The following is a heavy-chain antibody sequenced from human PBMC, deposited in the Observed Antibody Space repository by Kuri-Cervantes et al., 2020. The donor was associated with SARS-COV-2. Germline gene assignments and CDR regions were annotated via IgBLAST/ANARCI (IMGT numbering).Heavy chain of an antibody. D-gene: IGHD1-1*01. CDR3: ASVPNGCYYYGMDV. CDR2: INHSGST. J-gene: IGHJ6*02. Sequence: SETLSLTCAVYGGSFSGYYWSWIRQPPGKGLEWIWEINHSGSTNYNPSLKSRVTISVDTSKNQFSLKLSSVTAADTAVYYCASVPNGCYYYGMDVWGQGTTVTVSS. CDR1: GGSFSGYY. V-gene: IGHV4-34*01.